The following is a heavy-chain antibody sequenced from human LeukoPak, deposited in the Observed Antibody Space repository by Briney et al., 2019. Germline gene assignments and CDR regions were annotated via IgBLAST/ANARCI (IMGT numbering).Heavy chain of an antibody. CDR1: GFTVSSNY. V-gene: IGHV3-66*02. CDR3: AKDIVVGAARRYYYYYMDV. CDR2: IYSGGNT. J-gene: IGHJ6*03. Sequence: PGGSLRLSCAASGFTVSSNYMTWVRQAPGKGLEWVSVIYSGGNTYYADSVKGRFTISRDNSKNTLYLQMNSLRAEDTAVYYCAKDIVVGAARRYYYYYMDVWGKGTTVTVSS. D-gene: IGHD5-12*01.